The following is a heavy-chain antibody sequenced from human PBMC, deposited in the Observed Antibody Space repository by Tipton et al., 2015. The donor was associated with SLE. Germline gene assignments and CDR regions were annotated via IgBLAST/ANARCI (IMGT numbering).Heavy chain of an antibody. J-gene: IGHJ6*03. Sequence: TLSLTCTVSGGSISSGSYYWSWVRQPAGKGLEWIGRIYTSGSTNYNPSLKSRVTISVDTSKNQFSLKLSSVTAADTAVYYCARIKVPYSSSSMNYYYYYMDVWGKGTTVTVSS. CDR1: GGSISSGSYY. D-gene: IGHD6-6*01. CDR3: ARIKVPYSSSSMNYYYYYMDV. CDR2: IYTSGST. V-gene: IGHV4-61*02.